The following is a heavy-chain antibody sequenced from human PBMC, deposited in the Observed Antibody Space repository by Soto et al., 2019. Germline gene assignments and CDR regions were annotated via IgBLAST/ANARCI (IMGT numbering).Heavy chain of an antibody. CDR3: ARIRRDYGDYYFDY. Sequence: GGSLRLSCAASGFTVSSNYMSWVRQAPGKGLEWVSVIYSGGSTYYADSVKGQFTISRHNSKNTLYLQMNSLRAEDTAVYYCARIRRDYGDYYFDYWGQGTLVTVSS. CDR2: IYSGGST. J-gene: IGHJ4*02. CDR1: GFTVSSNY. D-gene: IGHD4-17*01. V-gene: IGHV3-53*04.